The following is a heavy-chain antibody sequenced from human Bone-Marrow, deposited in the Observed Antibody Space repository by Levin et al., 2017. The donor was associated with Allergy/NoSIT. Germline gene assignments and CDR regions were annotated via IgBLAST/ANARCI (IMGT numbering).Heavy chain of an antibody. J-gene: IGHJ6*02. Sequence: SPTLSLTCTVSGASVRSGRDYWTWLRQPPGKGLEWLGYIYDIGVTSYNPSLNGRVTISLDTSKNLFSLNLNSLIAADTAVYYCARGPAGKDYNYYGLDGWGQGTTVTVSS. CDR2: IYDIGVT. CDR1: GASVRSGRDY. CDR3: ARGPAGKDYNYYGLDG. V-gene: IGHV4-61*01. D-gene: IGHD6-13*01.